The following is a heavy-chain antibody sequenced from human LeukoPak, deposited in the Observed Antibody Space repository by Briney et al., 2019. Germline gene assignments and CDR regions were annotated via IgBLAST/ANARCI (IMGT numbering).Heavy chain of an antibody. CDR2: ISAYNGNT. D-gene: IGHD3-22*01. V-gene: IGHV1-18*01. Sequence: ASVKVSCKASGYTFTSYGISWVRQAPGQGLEWMGWISAYNGNTNYAQTFQGRVTITRDTSASTAYMELSSLRSEDTAVYYCARPESRGNGYYELDFDYWGQGTLVTVSS. CDR3: ARPESRGNGYYELDFDY. J-gene: IGHJ4*02. CDR1: GYTFTSYG.